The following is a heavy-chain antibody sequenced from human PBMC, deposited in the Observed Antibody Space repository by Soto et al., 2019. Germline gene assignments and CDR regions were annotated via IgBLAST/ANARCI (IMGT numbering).Heavy chain of an antibody. V-gene: IGHV5-51*01. J-gene: IGHJ6*02. CDR2: IYPGDSDT. Sequence: GESLKISCKGSGYSFTNYWIGWVRQMPGKGLEWMGIIYPGDSDTRYSPSFQGHVTISADKSISTAYLQWSSLKASDTAMYYCARQGVVPAANGFYYYYGMDVWGQGTTVTSP. CDR3: ARQGVVPAANGFYYYYGMDV. D-gene: IGHD2-2*01. CDR1: GYSFTNYW.